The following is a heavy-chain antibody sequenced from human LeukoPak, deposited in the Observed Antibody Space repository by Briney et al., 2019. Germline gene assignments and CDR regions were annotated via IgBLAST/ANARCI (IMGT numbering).Heavy chain of an antibody. CDR3: AKTPDSSGYDYYFDY. CDR2: ISYDGSNK. Sequence: GGSLRLSCAASGFTFSSYGMHWVRQAPGKGLEWVAVISYDGSNKYYADSVKGRFTISRDNSKNTLNLQMNSLRAEDTAVYYCAKTPDSSGYDYYFDYWGQGTLVTVSS. J-gene: IGHJ4*02. D-gene: IGHD3-22*01. CDR1: GFTFSSYG. V-gene: IGHV3-30*18.